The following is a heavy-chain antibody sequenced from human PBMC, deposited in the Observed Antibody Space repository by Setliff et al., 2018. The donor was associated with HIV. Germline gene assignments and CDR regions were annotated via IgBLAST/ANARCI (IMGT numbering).Heavy chain of an antibody. V-gene: IGHV1-18*01. CDR1: GYSLSTYA. D-gene: IGHD6-13*01. CDR3: ATDPGYSSTWYSESFQH. CDR2: IDSNNGNR. Sequence: ASVKVSCKASGYSLSTYAISWVRQAPGQGLEWMGWIDSNNGNRNFAQKFRGRVTMTEDTSTDTAYMELSSLRSDDTAMYYCATDPGYSSTWYSESFQHWGQGTVVNVS. J-gene: IGHJ1*01.